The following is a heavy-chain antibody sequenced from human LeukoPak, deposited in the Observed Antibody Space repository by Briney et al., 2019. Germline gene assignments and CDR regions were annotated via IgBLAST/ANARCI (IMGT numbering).Heavy chain of an antibody. CDR3: ARDDSAGGTHFDY. CDR1: GYTFTYYG. V-gene: IGHV1-18*01. CDR2: ISAYSGDT. Sequence: ASVKVSCKTSGYTFTYYGISWVRQAPGQGLEWMGWISAYSGDTNYARKFQGRVTMTRDISTSTAYMDLRSVRSDDTAFYYCARDDSAGGTHFDYWGQETLVTVSS. J-gene: IGHJ4*02. D-gene: IGHD6-13*01.